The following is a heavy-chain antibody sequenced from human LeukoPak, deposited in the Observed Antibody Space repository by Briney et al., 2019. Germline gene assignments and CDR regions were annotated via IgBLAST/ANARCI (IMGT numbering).Heavy chain of an antibody. CDR3: ARDAPLDYYDSSGYWGPLYYFDY. CDR2: IYTSGST. V-gene: IGHV4-61*02. J-gene: IGHJ4*02. CDR1: GDSISSGSYY. D-gene: IGHD3-22*01. Sequence: SETLSLTCTVSGDSISSGSYYWSWIRQPAGKGLEWIGRIYTSGSTNYNPSLKSRVTISVDTSKNQFSLKLSSVTAADTAVYYCARDAPLDYYDSSGYWGPLYYFDYWGQGTLVTVSS.